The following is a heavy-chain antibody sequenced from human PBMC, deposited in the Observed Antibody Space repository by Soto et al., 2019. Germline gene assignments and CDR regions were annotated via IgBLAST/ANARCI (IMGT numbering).Heavy chain of an antibody. Sequence: GGSLRLSCAVSGFTFSNYCMTWVRQAPGKGLEWVSRINSDGSSTTYADSVKGRFTISRDNSKNTLYLQMNSLRAEDTAVYYCAKDDSSGYSPALDYWGQGTLVTVSS. D-gene: IGHD3-22*01. V-gene: IGHV3-74*01. CDR2: INSDGSST. J-gene: IGHJ4*02. CDR3: AKDDSSGYSPALDY. CDR1: GFTFSNYC.